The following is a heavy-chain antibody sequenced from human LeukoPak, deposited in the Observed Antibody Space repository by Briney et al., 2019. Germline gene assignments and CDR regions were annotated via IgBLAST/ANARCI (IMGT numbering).Heavy chain of an antibody. CDR1: GGSISSSNYY. CDR2: IYHSGTT. CDR3: ARGIDY. Sequence: SETLSLTCTVSGGSISSSNYYWGWIRQPPGKGLEWIGSIYHSGTTYHNPSLKSRLTLSVDTSKNQFSLKLGSVTAADTAVYYCARGIDYWGQGALVTVSS. J-gene: IGHJ4*02. V-gene: IGHV4-39*07.